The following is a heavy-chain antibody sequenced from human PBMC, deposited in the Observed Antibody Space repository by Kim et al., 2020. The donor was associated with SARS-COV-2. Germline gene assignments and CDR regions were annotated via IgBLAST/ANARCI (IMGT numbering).Heavy chain of an antibody. Sequence: NPSRNGRVTISVEPSKNQCPLKLSSVTAADTAVYYCARGRLWSGYSIDYWGQGTLVTVSS. V-gene: IGHV4-30-2*05. CDR3: ARGRLWSGYSIDY. D-gene: IGHD3-3*01. J-gene: IGHJ4*02.